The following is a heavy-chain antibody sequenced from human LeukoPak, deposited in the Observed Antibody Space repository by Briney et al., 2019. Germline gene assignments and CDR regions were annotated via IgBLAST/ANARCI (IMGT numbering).Heavy chain of an antibody. Sequence: SETLSLTCTVSGGSISSYYWSWIRQPPGKGLEWIGRIYTSGSTNYNPSLKSRVTMSVDTSKNQFSLKLSSVTAADTAVYYCARDNSDYYNSSGPVDYWGQGTLVTVSS. CDR1: GGSISSYY. J-gene: IGHJ4*02. D-gene: IGHD3-22*01. CDR2: IYTSGST. V-gene: IGHV4-4*07. CDR3: ARDNSDYYNSSGPVDY.